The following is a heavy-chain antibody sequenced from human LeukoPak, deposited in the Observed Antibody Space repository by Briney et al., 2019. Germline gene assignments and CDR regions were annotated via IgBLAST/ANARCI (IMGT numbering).Heavy chain of an antibody. CDR3: ARGYDFWSGFFDY. Sequence: EPSETLSLTCTVSGGSISSSSYYWGWIRQPPGKGLEWIGNIYYSGSTYYNPSLKSRVTISLDTSKNQFSLKLSSVTAADTAVYYCARGYDFWSGFFDYWGQGTLVTVSS. V-gene: IGHV4-39*07. D-gene: IGHD3-3*01. CDR1: GGSISSSSYY. CDR2: IYYSGST. J-gene: IGHJ4*02.